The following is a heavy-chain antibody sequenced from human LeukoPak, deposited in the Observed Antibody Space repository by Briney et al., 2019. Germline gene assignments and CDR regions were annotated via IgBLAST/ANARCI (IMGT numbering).Heavy chain of an antibody. CDR2: IYHSGST. CDR3: ARMYSSGYYLYYFDY. Sequence: PSETLSLTCTVSGYSISSGYYWGWIRQPPGKGLEWIGSIYHSGSTYYNPSLKSRVTISVDTSKNQFSLKLSSVTAADTALYYCARMYSSGYYLYYFDYWGQGTLVTVSS. V-gene: IGHV4-38-2*02. J-gene: IGHJ4*02. D-gene: IGHD3-22*01. CDR1: GYSISSGYY.